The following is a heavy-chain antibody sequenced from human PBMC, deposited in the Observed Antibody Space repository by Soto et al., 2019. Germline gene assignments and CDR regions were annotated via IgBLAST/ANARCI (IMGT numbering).Heavy chain of an antibody. V-gene: IGHV3-53*01. CDR2: IYSGGST. Sequence: GSLRLSCAASGFTVSSNYMSWVRQAPGKGLEWVSVIYSGGSTYYADSVKGRFTISRDNSKNTLYLQMNSLRAEDTAVYYCARGTNTLARRWTDPWFDTWGQGTLVTVSS. CDR3: ARGTNTLARRWTDPWFDT. CDR1: GFTVSSNY. D-gene: IGHD2-15*01. J-gene: IGHJ5*02.